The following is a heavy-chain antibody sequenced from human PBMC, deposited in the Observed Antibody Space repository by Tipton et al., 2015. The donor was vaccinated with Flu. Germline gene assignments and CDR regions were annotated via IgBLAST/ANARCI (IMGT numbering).Heavy chain of an antibody. CDR1: GGSISSGSYY. CDR3: ARAGWLLPFDY. Sequence: TLSLTCTVSGGSISSGSYYWSWIRQPAGEGLEWIGRIYTSGSTNYNPSLKSRVTISVDTSKNQFSLKLSSVTAADTAVHYCARAGWLLPFDYWGQGTLVTVSS. CDR2: IYTSGST. J-gene: IGHJ4*02. D-gene: IGHD3-22*01. V-gene: IGHV4-61*02.